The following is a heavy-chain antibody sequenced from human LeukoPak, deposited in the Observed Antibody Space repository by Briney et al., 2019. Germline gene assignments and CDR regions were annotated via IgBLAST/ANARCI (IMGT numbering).Heavy chain of an antibody. Sequence: GGSLRLFCAASGFTFTSYTMYWVRQAPGKGLEWVSIIGNNGGGIHYADSVRGRFTISRDNSKNTLYLQMTNLRVDDTALYYCAIDPNWETHNWGQGVLVTVSS. J-gene: IGHJ4*02. CDR3: AIDPNWETHN. CDR2: IGNNGGGI. CDR1: GFTFTSYT. D-gene: IGHD7-27*01. V-gene: IGHV3-23*01.